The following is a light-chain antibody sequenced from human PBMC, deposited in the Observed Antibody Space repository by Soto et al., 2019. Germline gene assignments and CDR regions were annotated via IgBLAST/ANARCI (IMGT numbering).Light chain of an antibody. J-gene: IGLJ3*02. CDR2: EVT. Sequence: QSALTQPASVSGSPGQSITISCTGTSSDVGSYNLVSWYQQHPGKAPKVMIYEVTKRPSGVSNRFSGSKSGNTASLTISGLHAEDEADYYCCSYAGRSTWVFGGGTKLTVL. CDR3: CSYAGRSTWV. CDR1: SSDVGSYNL. V-gene: IGLV2-23*02.